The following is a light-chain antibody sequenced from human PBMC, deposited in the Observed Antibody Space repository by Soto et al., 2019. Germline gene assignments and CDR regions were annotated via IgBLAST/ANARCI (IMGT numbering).Light chain of an antibody. V-gene: IGKV3-20*01. CDR3: QQYDSSPWT. CDR2: GAS. CDR1: QSISSSY. Sequence: EIVLTQSPGTLSLSPGERATLSCRASQSISSSYFAWYQQKPGQAPRLLIYGASSRATGTTDRFSGSGSGTDFTLTISRLEAEDFAVYYCQQYDSSPWTFGRGTKVEIK. J-gene: IGKJ1*01.